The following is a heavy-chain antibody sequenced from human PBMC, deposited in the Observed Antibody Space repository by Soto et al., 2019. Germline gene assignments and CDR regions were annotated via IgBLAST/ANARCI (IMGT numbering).Heavy chain of an antibody. CDR1: GFTFTSYW. J-gene: IGHJ6*02. D-gene: IGHD5-12*01. CDR3: ASRLRDYYVMDV. CDR2: IKQDGNEK. Sequence: GGSLRLSCAASGFTFTSYWMSWVRQAPGKGLEWVANIKQDGNEKYYVDSVKGRFTVSRDNAKNSLYLQMNSLRAEDTAVYYCASRLRDYYVMDVWGQGTTVTVSS. V-gene: IGHV3-7*02.